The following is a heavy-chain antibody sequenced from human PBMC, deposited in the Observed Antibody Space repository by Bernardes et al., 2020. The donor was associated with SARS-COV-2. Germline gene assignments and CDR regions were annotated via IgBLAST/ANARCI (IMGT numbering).Heavy chain of an antibody. Sequence: GGSLRLSCAASGFTFSNAWMSWVRQAPGKGLEWVGRIKSKTDGGTTDYAAPVRGRFTISRDDSKNTLYLQMNSLRAEDTATYYCAKLLSSYDYWSSGYRVGGMDVWGQGTTVTVSS. CDR3: AKLLSSYDYWSSGYRVGGMDV. V-gene: IGHV3-15*01. CDR1: GFTFSNAW. CDR2: IKSKTDGGTT. J-gene: IGHJ6*02. D-gene: IGHD3-3*01.